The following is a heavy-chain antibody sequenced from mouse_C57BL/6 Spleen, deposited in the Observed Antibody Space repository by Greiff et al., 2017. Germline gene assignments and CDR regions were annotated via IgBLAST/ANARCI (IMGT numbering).Heavy chain of an antibody. CDR1: GFTFSSYG. D-gene: IGHD1-1*01. CDR2: ISSGGSYT. J-gene: IGHJ1*03. Sequence: DVKLVESGGDLVKPGGSLKLSCAASGFTFSSYGMSWVRQTPDKRLEWVATISSGGSYTYYPDSVKGRFTISRDNAKNTLYLQMSSLKSEDTAMYYCARRGYGSSYWYFDVWGTGTTVTVSS. V-gene: IGHV5-6*02. CDR3: ARRGYGSSYWYFDV.